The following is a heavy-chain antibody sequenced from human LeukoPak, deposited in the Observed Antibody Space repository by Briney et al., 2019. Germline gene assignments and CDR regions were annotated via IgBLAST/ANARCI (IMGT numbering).Heavy chain of an antibody. V-gene: IGHV3-21*01. CDR3: ARDRLGDGYDN. CDR2: ISSSSSYI. D-gene: IGHD5-24*01. J-gene: IGHJ4*02. Sequence: GGSLRLSCVASGFTFSSYTMHWVRQAPGKGLEWVSSISSSSSYIYYADSVKGRFTISRDNAKNSLYLQMNSLRAEDTAVYYCARDRLGDGYDNWGQGTLVTVSS. CDR1: GFTFSSYT.